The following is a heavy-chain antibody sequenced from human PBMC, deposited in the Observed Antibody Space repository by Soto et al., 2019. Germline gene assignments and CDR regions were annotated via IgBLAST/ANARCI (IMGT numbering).Heavy chain of an antibody. CDR2: ISYSGTT. D-gene: IGHD3-10*01. CDR1: GGSISSSGYY. V-gene: IGHV4-31*03. Sequence: QVQLQESGPGLVKPSQTLSLTCTVSGGSISSSGYYWTWIRQHPGKGLEWIGYISYSGTTYYNLSLKSRVTISVDTSRNQFSLKLSSVTAADTALYYCARDSITLGRGVLYGMDVWGQGTTVTVSS. CDR3: ARDSITLGRGVLYGMDV. J-gene: IGHJ6*02.